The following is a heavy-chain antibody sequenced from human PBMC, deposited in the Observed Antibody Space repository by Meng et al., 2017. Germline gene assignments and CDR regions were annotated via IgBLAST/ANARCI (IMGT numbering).Heavy chain of an antibody. J-gene: IGHJ4*02. D-gene: IGHD3-16*01. V-gene: IGHV3-23*01. Sequence: GGSLRLSCAASGFTFSGSAMHWVRQAPGKGLEWVSAISGSGGSTYYADSVKGRFTISRDNSKNTLYLQMNSLRAEDTAVYYCAKTPRKGAGDGGRYFDYWGQGTLVTVSS. CDR2: ISGSGGST. CDR3: AKTPRKGAGDGGRYFDY. CDR1: GFTFSGSA.